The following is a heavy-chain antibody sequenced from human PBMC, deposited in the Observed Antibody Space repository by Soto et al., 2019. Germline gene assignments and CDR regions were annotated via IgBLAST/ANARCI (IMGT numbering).Heavy chain of an antibody. CDR1: GFTFSSYG. J-gene: IGHJ4*02. Sequence: GGSLSLSCAASGFTFSSYGMHWVRQAPGKGLEWVAVITYDGSNKYYADSVKGRFTISIDNSKNTLYLQMNSLRAEDTAVYYCAKFEYSSAELFDYWGQGTLVTVSS. V-gene: IGHV3-30*18. D-gene: IGHD6-6*01. CDR2: ITYDGSNK. CDR3: AKFEYSSAELFDY.